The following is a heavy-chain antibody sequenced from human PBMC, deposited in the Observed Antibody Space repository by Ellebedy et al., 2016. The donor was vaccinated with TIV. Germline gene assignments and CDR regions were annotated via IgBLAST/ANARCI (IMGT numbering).Heavy chain of an antibody. D-gene: IGHD6-13*01. CDR3: AKLGGISSWYADY. CDR1: GFTASGFTFSSYA. V-gene: IGHV3-23*01. CDR2: IDNRGDTT. Sequence: PGGSLRLSCAASGFTASGFTFSSYAMAWVRQAPGKGLEWVSVIDNRGDTTYADSVKGRFTISRDNSKNTLYLQMNSLRADDTAVYYCAKLGGISSWYADYWGQGTLVTVSS. J-gene: IGHJ4*02.